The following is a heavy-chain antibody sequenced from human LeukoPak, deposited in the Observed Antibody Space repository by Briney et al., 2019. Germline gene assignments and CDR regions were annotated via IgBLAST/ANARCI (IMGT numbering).Heavy chain of an antibody. J-gene: IGHJ4*02. CDR1: GYTFTSYA. D-gene: IGHD3-22*01. Sequence: EASVKVSCKASGYTFTSYAMNWVRQAPGQGLEWMGWINTNTGNPTYAQGFTGRFVFSLDTSVSTAYLQISSLKAEDTAVYYCAKNYYDSSGYYYAFDYWGQGTLVTVSS. CDR2: INTNTGNP. CDR3: AKNYYDSSGYYYAFDY. V-gene: IGHV7-4-1*02.